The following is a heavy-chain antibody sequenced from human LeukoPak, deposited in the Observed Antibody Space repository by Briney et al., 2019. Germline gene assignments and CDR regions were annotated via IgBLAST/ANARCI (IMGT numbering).Heavy chain of an antibody. CDR2: IYYSGNT. D-gene: IGHD6-19*01. CDR3: ARRRAGRDWFDP. CDR1: GGSLSSSNYY. J-gene: IGHJ5*02. Sequence: SGALSLTRAVSGGSLSSSNYYWGWVRPPPGQGVGGIGSIYYSGNTYYNPSLKSRVTISVDTSKNQFSLKLSSVTATDTAVYYCARRRAGRDWFDPWGQGTLVTVSS. V-gene: IGHV4-39*01.